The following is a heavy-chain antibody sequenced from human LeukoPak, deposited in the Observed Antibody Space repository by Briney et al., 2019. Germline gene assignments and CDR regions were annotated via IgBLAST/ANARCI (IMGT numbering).Heavy chain of an antibody. CDR3: TTGESMVGTTIHVRWAD. D-gene: IGHD1-26*01. CDR2: IKSKTAGGTT. Sequence: GGSLRLSCAASGFTFSKAWMTWVRQAPGKGLEWVGRIKSKTAGGTTDYAAPVKGRFTISSDDSKNTLYLEMNSLKTEDTAVYYCTTGESMVGTTIHVRWADWGQGTLVTVSS. V-gene: IGHV3-15*01. J-gene: IGHJ4*02. CDR1: GFTFSKAW.